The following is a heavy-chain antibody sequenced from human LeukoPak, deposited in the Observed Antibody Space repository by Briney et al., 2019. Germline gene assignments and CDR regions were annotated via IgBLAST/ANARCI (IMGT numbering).Heavy chain of an antibody. J-gene: IGHJ4*02. CDR3: ARDGRGYSGYDYVGFDY. CDR1: GFTFGSYG. V-gene: IGHV3-33*01. D-gene: IGHD5-12*01. Sequence: GGSLRLSCAASGFTFGSYGMHWVRQAPGKGLEGVAVIWYDGSNKYHADSVKGRFTISRDNSKNTLYLQMNSLRAEDTAVYYCARDGRGYSGYDYVGFDYWGQGTLVTVSS. CDR2: IWYDGSNK.